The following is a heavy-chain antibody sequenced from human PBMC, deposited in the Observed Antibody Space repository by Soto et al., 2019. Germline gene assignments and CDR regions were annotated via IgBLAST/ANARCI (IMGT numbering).Heavy chain of an antibody. Sequence: ASVKVSCKASGYTFTGYYMHWVRQAPGQGLEWMGWINPNSGGTNYAQKFQGRVTMTRDTSISTAYMELSRLRSDDTAVYYCARDYRIPYGSASYYNFYWLDPWGQGTLVTVSS. D-gene: IGHD3-10*01. V-gene: IGHV1-2*02. CDR3: ARDYRIPYGSASYYNFYWLDP. J-gene: IGHJ5*02. CDR2: INPNSGGT. CDR1: GYTFTGYY.